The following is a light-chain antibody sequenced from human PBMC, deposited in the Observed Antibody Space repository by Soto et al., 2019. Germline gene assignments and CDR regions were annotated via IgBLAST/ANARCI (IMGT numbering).Light chain of an antibody. CDR3: QQRSNWPPKIT. Sequence: IVWTQAPGTLSFSPGEMATLSFGAMHSVSSSYLAWYQQKPGQAPRLLIYGASTRATGIPARFSGSGSGTDFTLTISSLEPEDFAVYYCQQRSNWPPKITFGQGTRLEIK. CDR1: HSVSSSY. V-gene: IGKV3D-20*02. CDR2: GAS. J-gene: IGKJ5*01.